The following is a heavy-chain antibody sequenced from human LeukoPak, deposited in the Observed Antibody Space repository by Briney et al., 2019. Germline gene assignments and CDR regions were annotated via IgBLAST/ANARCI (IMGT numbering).Heavy chain of an antibody. V-gene: IGHV1-2*02. CDR1: GYTFTGYY. J-gene: IGHJ4*02. CDR2: INPNSGGT. CDR3: ARDLALDIAAGGY. Sequence: GASVKVSCKASGYTFTGYYMHWVRQAPGQGLEWMGWINPNSGGTNYAQKFQGRVTMTRDTSISTAYMELSRLRSDDTAVYYCARDLALDIAAGGYWGQGTLVTVSS. D-gene: IGHD6-25*01.